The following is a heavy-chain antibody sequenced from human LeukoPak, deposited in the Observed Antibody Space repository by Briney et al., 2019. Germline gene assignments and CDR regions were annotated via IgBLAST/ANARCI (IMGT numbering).Heavy chain of an antibody. V-gene: IGHV3-23*01. D-gene: IGHD6-19*01. J-gene: IGHJ4*02. CDR1: GFSFSSYG. Sequence: PGGSLRLSCAASGFSFSSYGMTWVRQAPGKGLEWVSDISGSGGSTYYADSVKGRFTISRDNSKNTVYLQMNSLRAEDTAVYYCAKEVLSSGYRLDHWSQGTLVTVSS. CDR2: ISGSGGST. CDR3: AKEVLSSGYRLDH.